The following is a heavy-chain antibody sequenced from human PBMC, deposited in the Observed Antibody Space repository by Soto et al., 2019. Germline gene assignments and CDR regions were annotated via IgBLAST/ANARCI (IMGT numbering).Heavy chain of an antibody. V-gene: IGHV4-39*01. D-gene: IGHD4-17*01. Sequence: SETLSLTCTVSGGSISSSSYYWGWIRQPPGKGLEWIGSIYYSGSTYYNPSLKSRVTISVDTSKNQFSLKLSSVTAADTAVYYCARQSYGELIISYYYYMDVWGKGTTVTVSS. CDR1: GGSISSSSYY. J-gene: IGHJ6*03. CDR2: IYYSGST. CDR3: ARQSYGELIISYYYYMDV.